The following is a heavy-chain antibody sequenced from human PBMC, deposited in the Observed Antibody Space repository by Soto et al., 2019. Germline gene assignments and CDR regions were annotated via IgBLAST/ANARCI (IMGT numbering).Heavy chain of an antibody. CDR1: GFTFSTDA. CDR2: ISASGGDT. V-gene: IGHV3-23*01. Sequence: EAQMLESGGGSVQPGGPLRLSCAASGFTFSTDAVAWVRQSPGKGLEWVSSISASGGDTWYADSVKGRFTISRDNSKNTLYQQMNSLRVEDTAVYYCARRPTATASWGQGTLVTVSS. CDR3: ARRPTATAS. J-gene: IGHJ5*02.